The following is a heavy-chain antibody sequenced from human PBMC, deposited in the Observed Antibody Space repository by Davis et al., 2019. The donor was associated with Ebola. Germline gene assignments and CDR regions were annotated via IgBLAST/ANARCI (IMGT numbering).Heavy chain of an antibody. V-gene: IGHV3-74*01. CDR3: ARGGAGSFDY. CDR1: GFTFSSYA. Sequence: HTGGSLRLSCTASGFTFSSYAMNWVRQAPGKGLVWVSRVNNDGSDTTYADSVKGRFTISRDNTKNTVYLQMNSLRAEDTAVYYCARGGAGSFDYWGQGTLVTVSS. CDR2: VNNDGSDT. J-gene: IGHJ4*02. D-gene: IGHD3-10*01.